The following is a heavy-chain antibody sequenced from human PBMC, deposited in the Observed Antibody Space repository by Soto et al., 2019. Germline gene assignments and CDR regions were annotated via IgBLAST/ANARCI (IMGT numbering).Heavy chain of an antibody. CDR1: GFTFSSYG. D-gene: IGHD5-12*01. CDR2: IWYDGSNK. Sequence: GGSLRLSCAASGFTFSSYGMHWVRQAPGKGLEWVAVIWYDGSNKYYADSVKGRFTISRDNSKNTLYLQMNSLRAEDTAVYYCARGGGGYPGIDYYYYMDVWGKGTTVTVSS. V-gene: IGHV3-33*01. CDR3: ARGGGGYPGIDYYYYMDV. J-gene: IGHJ6*03.